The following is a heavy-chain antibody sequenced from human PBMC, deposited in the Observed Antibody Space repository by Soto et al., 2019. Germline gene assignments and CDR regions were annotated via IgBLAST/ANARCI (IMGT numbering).Heavy chain of an antibody. CDR1: GYAFTSYD. V-gene: IGHV1-8*01. CDR2: MNPNSGNT. CDR3: ARGLRMLRITGTTTKTSYYFDY. Sequence: QVQLVQSGAEVKKPGASVKVACKASGYAFTSYDMNWVRQATGQGHEWMGWMNPNSGNTGYAQKFQGRVTMTRNTSISTAYMELSSLRSEDTAVYYCARGLRMLRITGTTTKTSYYFDYWGQGTLVTVSS. J-gene: IGHJ4*02. D-gene: IGHD1-7*01.